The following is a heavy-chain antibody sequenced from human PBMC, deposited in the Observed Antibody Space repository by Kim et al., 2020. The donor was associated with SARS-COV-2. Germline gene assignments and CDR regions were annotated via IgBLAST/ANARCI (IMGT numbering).Heavy chain of an antibody. D-gene: IGHD2-21*02. J-gene: IGHJ4*02. CDR3: ASTGLGVVTARHY. CDR1: GFTVSSNY. CDR2: IYSGGST. Sequence: GGSLRLSCAASGFTVSSNYMSWVRQAPGKGLEWVSVIYSGGSTYYADSVKGRFTISRHNSKNTLYLQMNSLRAEDTAVYYCASTGLGVVTARHYWGQGTLVTVSS. V-gene: IGHV3-53*04.